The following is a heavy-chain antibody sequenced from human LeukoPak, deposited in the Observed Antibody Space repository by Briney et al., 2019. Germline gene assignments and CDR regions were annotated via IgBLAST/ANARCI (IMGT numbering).Heavy chain of an antibody. J-gene: IGHJ4*02. CDR3: ERPTGGNAGDYDSSGLDYFDY. CDR2: IYPGDSDT. V-gene: IGHV5-51*01. CDR1: GYRFTTYW. Sequence: GESLKISCKGSGYRFTTYWIGWVRQMPGKGLEWMGIIYPGDSDTRYSPSFQGQVIISADKSISTAYLQWSSLKASDTAMYYCERPTGGNAGDYDSSGLDYFDYWGQGTLVTVSS. D-gene: IGHD3-22*01.